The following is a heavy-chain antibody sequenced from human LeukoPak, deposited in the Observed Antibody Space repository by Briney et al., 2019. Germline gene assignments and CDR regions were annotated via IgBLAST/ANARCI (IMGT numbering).Heavy chain of an antibody. CDR3: ARERDYTNGWYGFDH. CDR1: GGSTSTYY. CDR2: IHCSGSNT. Sequence: LETLSLTCTVSGGSTSTYYWTWIRQPAGKGREWIGRIHCSGSNTNYTPSLQSRVTMSADTSKNHCSPTLSAVTGADTAVYYCARERDYTNGWYGFDHWGQGTLVTVSS. D-gene: IGHD6-19*01. J-gene: IGHJ5*02. V-gene: IGHV4-4*07.